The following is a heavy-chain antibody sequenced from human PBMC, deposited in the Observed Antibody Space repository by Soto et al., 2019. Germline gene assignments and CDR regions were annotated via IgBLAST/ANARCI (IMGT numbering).Heavy chain of an antibody. CDR1: GGTFSSYT. CDR2: IIPILGIA. V-gene: IGHV1-69*02. J-gene: IGHJ4*02. CDR3: ASVGGGLSFDY. D-gene: IGHD2-15*01. Sequence: SVKVSCKASGGTFSSYTISWVRQAPGQGLEWMGRIIPILGIANYAQKFRGRVTITADKSTSTAYMELSSLRSEDTAVYYCASVGGGLSFDYWGQGTLVTVSS.